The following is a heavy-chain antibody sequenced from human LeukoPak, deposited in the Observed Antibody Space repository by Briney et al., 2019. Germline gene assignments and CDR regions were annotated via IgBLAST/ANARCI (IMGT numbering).Heavy chain of an antibody. J-gene: IGHJ4*02. CDR2: ISHSGTT. CDR1: GGSLSSGNYQ. D-gene: IGHD2-15*01. CDR3: LRDQDCSGGDCQVC. V-gene: IGHV4-39*02. Sequence: SETLSLTCTVSGGSLSSGNYQWGWIRQPPGKGLEWIALISHSGTTYYNPALKSRVTMSVDTSKNQFSLKLNSVTAADTAVYYCLRDQDCSGGDCQVCWGQGTLVTVSS.